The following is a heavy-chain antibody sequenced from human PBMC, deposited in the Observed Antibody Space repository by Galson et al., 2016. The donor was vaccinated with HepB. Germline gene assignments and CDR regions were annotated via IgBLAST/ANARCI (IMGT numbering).Heavy chain of an antibody. V-gene: IGHV3-49*03. J-gene: IGHJ4*02. Sequence: SLRLSCAASGFTFGDYAMSWFCQAPGKGLEWVGFIRRKAYGGTTEYAASVKGRFTISRDDSKSIAYLQMNSLKTEDTAVYYCTRGGWSRESYFDSWGQGTLVTVSS. CDR1: GFTFGDYA. CDR3: TRGGWSRESYFDS. CDR2: IRRKAYGGTT. D-gene: IGHD1-26*01.